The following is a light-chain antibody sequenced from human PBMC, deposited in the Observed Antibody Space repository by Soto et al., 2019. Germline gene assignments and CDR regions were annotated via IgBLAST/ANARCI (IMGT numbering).Light chain of an antibody. CDR1: SGSVSTGHF. V-gene: IGLV8-61*01. CDR3: VLYMGGGTYV. CDR2: DTN. Sequence: QTVVTQEPSCSVSPGGTVPLTCGLSSGSVSTGHFPSWYQQTPGQAPRTLIYDTNSRSSGVPDRFSGSILGTKAALTITGAQADDESDYYCVLYMGGGTYVFGAGTKVTVL. J-gene: IGLJ1*01.